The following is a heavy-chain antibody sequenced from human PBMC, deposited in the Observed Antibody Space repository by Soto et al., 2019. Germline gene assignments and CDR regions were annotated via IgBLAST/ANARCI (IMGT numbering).Heavy chain of an antibody. CDR3: AKDSSITMIVVVINAFDI. CDR2: ISGSGGST. V-gene: IGHV3-23*01. J-gene: IGHJ3*02. Sequence: GGSLRLSCAASGFTFSSYAMSWVRQAPGKGLEWVSAISGSGGSTYYADSVKGRFTISRDNSKNTLYLQMNSLRAEDTAVYYCAKDSSITMIVVVINAFDIWGQGTMVTV. D-gene: IGHD3-22*01. CDR1: GFTFSSYA.